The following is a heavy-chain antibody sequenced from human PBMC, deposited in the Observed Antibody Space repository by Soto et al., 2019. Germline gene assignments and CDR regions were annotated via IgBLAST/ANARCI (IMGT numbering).Heavy chain of an antibody. CDR3: ARVRNYGDSAPFDP. V-gene: IGHV4-61*01. J-gene: IGHJ5*02. CDR2: IYYSGGP. D-gene: IGHD4-17*01. CDR1: GIAISRSKW. Sequence: SETLSLTCAISGIAISRSKWLSWILQLPGTGLAWIGYIYYSGGPNYNPSPKRRVTIPVDTSKNPFSLKLRSVTAADTAVYYCARVRNYGDSAPFDPWGQGTLVPVSS.